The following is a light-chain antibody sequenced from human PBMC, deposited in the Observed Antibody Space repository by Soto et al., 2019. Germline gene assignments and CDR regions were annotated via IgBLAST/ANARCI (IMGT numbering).Light chain of an antibody. Sequence: QSVLTQPRSVSGSPGQSLTISCTGASSDVGGYNFVSWYQHHPGKAPKLMIYDVSKRPSGIPDRFSGSKSGNTASLSISGLQAEDEADYSCCSYAGRSALVFGGGTKLTVL. J-gene: IGLJ2*01. CDR1: SSDVGGYNF. V-gene: IGLV2-11*01. CDR3: CSYAGRSALV. CDR2: DVS.